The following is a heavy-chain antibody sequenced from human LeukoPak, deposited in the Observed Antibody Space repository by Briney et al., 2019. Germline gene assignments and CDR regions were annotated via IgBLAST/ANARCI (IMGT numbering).Heavy chain of an antibody. Sequence: SETLSLTCTVSGGSISSSSYYWGWIRQPPGKGLEWIGSIYYSGSTYYNPSLKNRVTISVDTSKNQFSLKLSSVTAADTAVYYCARDTPRSGSYYGDWGQGTLVTVSS. CDR3: ARDTPRSGSYYGD. J-gene: IGHJ4*02. V-gene: IGHV4-39*07. CDR2: IYYSGST. CDR1: GGSISSSSYY. D-gene: IGHD3-10*01.